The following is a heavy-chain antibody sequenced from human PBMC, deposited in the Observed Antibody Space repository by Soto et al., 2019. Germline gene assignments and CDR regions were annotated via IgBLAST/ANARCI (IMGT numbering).Heavy chain of an antibody. J-gene: IGHJ4*02. CDR1: GYTFNTYY. V-gene: IGHV1-46*02. CDR3: ARGGHIAVATASFDY. Sequence: QVQLVQSGAEVKKPGASVKVSCKPSGYTFNTYYLHWVRQAPGQALEWMGVIHPSGGGTTYAQKFSGRVTVTRDTSTTTVFMELSSLRSDDTAVYYCARGGHIAVATASFDYWGQGTLVTVSS. CDR2: IHPSGGGT. D-gene: IGHD2-21*02.